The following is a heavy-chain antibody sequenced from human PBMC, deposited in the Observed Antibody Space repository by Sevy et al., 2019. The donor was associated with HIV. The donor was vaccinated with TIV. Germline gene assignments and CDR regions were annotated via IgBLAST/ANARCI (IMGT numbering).Heavy chain of an antibody. D-gene: IGHD3-9*01. CDR1: GGSISSGGYY. J-gene: IGHJ5*02. Sequence: SETLSLTCTVSGGSISSGGYYWSWIRQHPGKGLEWIGYIYYSGSTYYNPSLKSRVTISVDTSKNQFSLKLSSVTAADTAVYYCARDQVNDDILTGYYQGNWFDPWGQGTLVTVSS. V-gene: IGHV4-31*03. CDR2: IYYSGST. CDR3: ARDQVNDDILTGYYQGNWFDP.